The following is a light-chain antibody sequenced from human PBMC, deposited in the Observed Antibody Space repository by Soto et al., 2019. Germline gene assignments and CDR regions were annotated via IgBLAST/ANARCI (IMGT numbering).Light chain of an antibody. CDR2: AAT. Sequence: DIQVTQSPSSVSASVGDRVTITCRASQFISTWLAWYQQKPGEAPKLLIFAATRLHSGVPSRFSGSGSGTDFTLTISSLQPEDFATYYCQQADSFPLTFGGGTKVDI. CDR1: QFISTW. CDR3: QQADSFPLT. V-gene: IGKV1D-12*01. J-gene: IGKJ4*01.